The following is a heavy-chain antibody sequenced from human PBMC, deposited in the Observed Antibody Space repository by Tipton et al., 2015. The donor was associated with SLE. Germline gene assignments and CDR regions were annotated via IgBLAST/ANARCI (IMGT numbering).Heavy chain of an antibody. CDR2: IFYAGST. V-gene: IGHV4-39*07. J-gene: IGHJ3*01. Sequence: TLSLTCTVSGGSISSSSYYWGWIRQAPGKGLEWIGGIFYAGSTYYNPSLKSRVTISVDTSKNQFSLNLNPVTAADTAVYYCARGIAEGGTFDVWGQGTMVTVSS. CDR3: ARGIAEGGTFDV. CDR1: GGSISSSSYY. D-gene: IGHD6-19*01.